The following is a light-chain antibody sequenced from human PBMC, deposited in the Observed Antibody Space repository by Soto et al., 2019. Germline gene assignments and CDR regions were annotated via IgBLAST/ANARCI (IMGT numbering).Light chain of an antibody. CDR1: QSVGNS. J-gene: IGKJ4*01. CDR3: QQRADWPLS. Sequence: EIVLTQSPAALSLSPGERATLSCRASQSVGNSLAWYQQKPGQAPRLLLYDVYSKPIGIPARFTGSGSGTDFTLTISGLQPEDFAVYYCQQRADWPLSFGGGTKVEIK. CDR2: DVY. V-gene: IGKV3-11*01.